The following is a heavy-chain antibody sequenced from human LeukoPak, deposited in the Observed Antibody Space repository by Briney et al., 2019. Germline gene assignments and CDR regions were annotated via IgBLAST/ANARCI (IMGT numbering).Heavy chain of an antibody. CDR1: GYTFTSYA. CDR3: ARVVRRDYFDY. J-gene: IGHJ4*02. V-gene: IGHV1-2*02. CDR2: ITPSGGT. Sequence: ASVKVSCKASGYTFTSYAMHWVRQAPGQGLEWMGWITPSGGTNYPQKFQGRVAITRDTSITTAYMDLSRLTSDDTAVYYCARVVRRDYFDYWGQGTLVTVSS.